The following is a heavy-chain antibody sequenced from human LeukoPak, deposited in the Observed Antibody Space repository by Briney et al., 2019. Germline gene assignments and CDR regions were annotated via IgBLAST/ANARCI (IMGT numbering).Heavy chain of an antibody. CDR1: GFTFDDYA. V-gene: IGHV3-9*01. J-gene: IGHJ4*02. D-gene: IGHD6-13*01. Sequence: GGSPRLSCAASGFTFDDYAMHWVRQAPGKGLEWVSGISWNSGSIGYADSVKGRFTISRDNAKNSLYLQMNSLRAEDTALYYCAKDISAGVSAAGDYWGQGTLVTVSS. CDR2: ISWNSGSI. CDR3: AKDISAGVSAAGDY.